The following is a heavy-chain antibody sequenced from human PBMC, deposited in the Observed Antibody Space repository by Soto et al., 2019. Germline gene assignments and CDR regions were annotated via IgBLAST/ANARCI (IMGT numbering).Heavy chain of an antibody. Sequence: VQLVQSGAEVKKTGASVKVSCKASGYTFTSYHMHWVRQAPGQGLEWMGIINPSGGSTSYAQKFQGRVTMTRDTSTSTVYMELSSLRSEDTAVYYCARDYSTRYWFDPWGQGTLVTVSS. D-gene: IGHD4-4*01. CDR2: INPSGGST. CDR3: ARDYSTRYWFDP. V-gene: IGHV1-46*01. J-gene: IGHJ5*02. CDR1: GYTFTSYH.